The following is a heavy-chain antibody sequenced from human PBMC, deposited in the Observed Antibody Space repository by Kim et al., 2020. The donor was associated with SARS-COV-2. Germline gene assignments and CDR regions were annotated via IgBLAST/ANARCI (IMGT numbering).Heavy chain of an antibody. D-gene: IGHD2-2*01. Sequence: ASVKVSCKVSGYTLTELSMHWVRQAPGKGLEWMGGFDPEDGETIYAQKFQGRVTMTEDTSTDTAYMELSSLRSEDTAVYYCATDRVVPAAMRGPGNGMDVWGQGTTVTVSS. J-gene: IGHJ6*02. V-gene: IGHV1-24*01. CDR2: FDPEDGET. CDR1: GYTLTELS. CDR3: ATDRVVPAAMRGPGNGMDV.